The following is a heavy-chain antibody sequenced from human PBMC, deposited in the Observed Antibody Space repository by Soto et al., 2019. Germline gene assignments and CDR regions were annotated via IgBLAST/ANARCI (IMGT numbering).Heavy chain of an antibody. V-gene: IGHV3-23*01. J-gene: IGHJ6*02. Sequence: EVQLLESGGGLVQPGGSLRLSCAASGFTFSSYAMSWVRQAPGTGLEWVSAMSGRGGSTYYADSVKGRFTISRDNSKNTLYLQMNGLRAEDTAVYYCAKDRQLWATSCMDVWGQGTTVTVSS. D-gene: IGHD5-18*01. CDR3: AKDRQLWATSCMDV. CDR1: GFTFSSYA. CDR2: MSGRGGST.